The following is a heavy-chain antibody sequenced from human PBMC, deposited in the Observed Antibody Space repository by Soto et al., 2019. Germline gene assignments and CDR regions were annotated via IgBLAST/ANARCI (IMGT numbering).Heavy chain of an antibody. V-gene: IGHV3-23*01. CDR3: ARDPRYRESY. J-gene: IGHJ4*02. CDR1: GFTFSSYA. Sequence: EVQLLESGGGLVQPGGSLRLSCAASGFTFSSYAMSWVRQAPGKGLEWVSGISASGGSTYYADSVKGRFTISRDNSKNPLYLQMNSLRAEDTAVYYCARDPRYRESYWGQGTLVTVSS. D-gene: IGHD1-26*01. CDR2: ISASGGST.